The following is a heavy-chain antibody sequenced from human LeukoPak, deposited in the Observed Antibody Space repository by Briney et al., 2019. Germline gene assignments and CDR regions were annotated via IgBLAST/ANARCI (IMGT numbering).Heavy chain of an antibody. CDR1: GYTFSTYG. CDR3: ARDSPLTALDY. Sequence: APVRISSTASGYTFSTYGISWVRQAPGQGLEWMGWISAYNGNTNYAQKLQGRVTMTTDTSTSTAYMELRRLRSDDTAVYYCARDSPLTALDYWGQGTLVTVSS. J-gene: IGHJ4*02. CDR2: ISAYNGNT. V-gene: IGHV1-18*01. D-gene: IGHD2-21*02.